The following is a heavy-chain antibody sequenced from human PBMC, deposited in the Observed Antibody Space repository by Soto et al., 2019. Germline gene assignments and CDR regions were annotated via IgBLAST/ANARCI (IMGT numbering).Heavy chain of an antibody. J-gene: IGHJ4*02. CDR3: QESGHASSSSRYD. CDR1: GFTFGDFG. D-gene: IGHD3-16*02. CDR2: LSYDESNT. V-gene: IGHV3-30*03. Sequence: QVQLVESGGGVVQPGRSLRLSCLASGFTFGDFGMHWVRQAPGKGLECVAALSYDESNTYYADSVKGRFTISRDITKNTLYLQINSRIPVDAAVYFYQESGHASSSSRYDWGQGTLVTV.